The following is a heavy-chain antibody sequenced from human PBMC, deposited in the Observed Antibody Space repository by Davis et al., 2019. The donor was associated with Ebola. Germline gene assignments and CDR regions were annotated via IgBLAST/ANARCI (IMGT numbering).Heavy chain of an antibody. CDR1: GGTFSSYA. CDR3: ARDGYCSGRYCSDAFDI. J-gene: IGHJ3*02. D-gene: IGHD2-15*01. V-gene: IGHV1-69*13. Sequence: SVKVSCKPSGGTFSSYAINWVRQAPGQGLEWMGGIIPIFGTTNYAQKFQDRVTITADESTSTAYMELSSLRSEDTAVYYCARDGYCSGRYCSDAFDIWGQGTMVIVSS. CDR2: IIPIFGTT.